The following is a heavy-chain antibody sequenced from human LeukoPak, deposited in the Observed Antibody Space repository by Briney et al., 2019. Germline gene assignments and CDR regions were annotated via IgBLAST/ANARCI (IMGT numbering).Heavy chain of an antibody. CDR3: ARERVDILTGYYNWFDT. D-gene: IGHD3-9*01. Sequence: NPSETLSLTCTVSGGSISNYYWSWLRQPPGKGLEWLGYIYYSWSTNYNPSLKSRVTISVDTSKNQFSLKLSSVTAADTAVYYCARERVDILTGYYNWFDTWGQGTLVTVSS. CDR1: GGSISNYY. J-gene: IGHJ5*02. V-gene: IGHV4-59*01. CDR2: IYYSWST.